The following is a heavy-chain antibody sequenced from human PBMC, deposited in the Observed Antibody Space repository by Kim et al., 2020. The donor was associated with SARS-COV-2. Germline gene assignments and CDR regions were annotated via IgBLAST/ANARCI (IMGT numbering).Heavy chain of an antibody. CDR3: ARDPTLAYYYGSGSYYMAPLTYYYSGMDV. CDR1: GFTFSSYW. D-gene: IGHD3-10*01. V-gene: IGHV3-7*01. CDR2: IKQDGSEK. J-gene: IGHJ6*02. Sequence: WGSLRLSCAASGFTFSSYWMSWVRQAPGKGLEWVANIKQDGSEKYYVDSVKGRFTISRDNAKNSLYLQMNSLRAEDTAVYYCARDPTLAYYYGSGSYYMAPLTYYYSGMDVWGQGTTVTVSS.